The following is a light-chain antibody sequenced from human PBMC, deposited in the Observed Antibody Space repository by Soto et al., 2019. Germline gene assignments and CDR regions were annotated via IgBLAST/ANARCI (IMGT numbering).Light chain of an antibody. CDR2: DVN. CDR3: CSYSGSNTIVV. J-gene: IGLJ2*01. Sequence: QSALTQPASVSGSPGQSITISCTGTSSDVGGYNFVSWYQQHPGKAPRLTIFDVNNRPSGVSTRFSGSKSGNTASLTISGLQAEDEADYYCCSYSGSNTIVVFGGGTQLTVL. CDR1: SSDVGGYNF. V-gene: IGLV2-14*03.